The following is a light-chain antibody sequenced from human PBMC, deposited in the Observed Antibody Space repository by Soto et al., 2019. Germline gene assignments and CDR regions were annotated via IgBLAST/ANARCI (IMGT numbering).Light chain of an antibody. V-gene: IGKV3-15*01. Sequence: EIVMTQSPATLSVSPGERATLSCKASQSVGTYLAWYQQKPGQAPRLLIYCASTRATGVPARFSGGGAGTAFTLTISSLQSEDFAIYHCQQYDNLPPWTFGQGTKVEIK. CDR3: QQYDNLPPWT. J-gene: IGKJ1*01. CDR2: CAS. CDR1: QSVGTY.